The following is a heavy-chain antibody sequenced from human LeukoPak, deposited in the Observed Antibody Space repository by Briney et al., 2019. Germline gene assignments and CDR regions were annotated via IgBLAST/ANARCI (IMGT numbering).Heavy chain of an antibody. CDR2: IDPDDSET. CDR3: ARQTSMGRSGDY. D-gene: IGHD3-10*01. V-gene: IGHV5-51*01. J-gene: IGHJ4*02. CDR1: GYSFASYW. Sequence: PGESLKISCKGSGYSFASYWIGWARQMPGKGLEWMGIIDPDDSETRYSPSFEGQVTISADKSISTAYLQWSSLKASDTAMYYCARQTSMGRSGDYWGQGTLVTVSS.